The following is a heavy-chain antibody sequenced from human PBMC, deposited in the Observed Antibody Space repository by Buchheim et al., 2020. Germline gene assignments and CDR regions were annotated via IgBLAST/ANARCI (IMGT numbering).Heavy chain of an antibody. V-gene: IGHV4-59*01. CDR3: ARDGEWLPRGGYYYYGMDV. J-gene: IGHJ6*02. D-gene: IGHD6-19*01. CDR2: TYYSGTT. CDR1: GGSISSYY. Sequence: QVQLQESGPGLVKPSETLSLTCTVSGGSISSYYWSWIRQPQGKGLEWIGYTYYSGTTNNNPPLKSRFTISVDPSKNQFSLKLSSVTAADTAVYYCARDGEWLPRGGYYYYGMDVWGQGTT.